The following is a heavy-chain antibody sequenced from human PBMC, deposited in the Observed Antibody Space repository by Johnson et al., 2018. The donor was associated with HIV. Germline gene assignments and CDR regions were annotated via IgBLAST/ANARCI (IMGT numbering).Heavy chain of an antibody. J-gene: IGHJ3*02. Sequence: VQLVESGGGLVQPGRSLRLSCAASGFTFDDYDMHWVRQAPGKGLEWVSGISWNSGSIGYADSVKGRFTISRDNAKNSLYLQMNSLRAEDTALYYCAKDMSRIAAGSDAFDIWGQGTMVTVSS. CDR2: ISWNSGSI. CDR3: AKDMSRIAAGSDAFDI. V-gene: IGHV3-9*01. CDR1: GFTFDDYD. D-gene: IGHD6-13*01.